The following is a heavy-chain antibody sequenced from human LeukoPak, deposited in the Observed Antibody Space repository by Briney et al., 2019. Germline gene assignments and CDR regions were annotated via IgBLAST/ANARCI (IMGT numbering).Heavy chain of an antibody. CDR3: ARDADYGDYPYYFDY. CDR1: GFTVSSNY. Sequence: GGSLRLSCAASGFTVSSNYMSWVRQAPGKGLEWVSVIYSGGSTYYADSVKGRFTISRDNSKNTLYLQMNSLRAEDTAVYYCARDADYGDYPYYFDYWGQGTLVTVSS. J-gene: IGHJ4*02. V-gene: IGHV3-66*02. D-gene: IGHD4-17*01. CDR2: IYSGGST.